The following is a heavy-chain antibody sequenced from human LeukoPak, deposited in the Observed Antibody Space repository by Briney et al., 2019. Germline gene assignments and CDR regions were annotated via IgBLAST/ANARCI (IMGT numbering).Heavy chain of an antibody. V-gene: IGHV1-18*01. J-gene: IGHJ5*02. CDR1: GCTFTSYG. Sequence: ASVKVSCKASGCTFTSYGISWVRQAPGQGLEWMGWISAYNGNTNYAQKLQGRVTMTTDTSTSTAYMELRSLRSDDTAVYYCARGVPGLAAAGPYSSGWYDWFDPWGQGTLVTVSS. CDR2: ISAYNGNT. D-gene: IGHD6-19*01. CDR3: ARGVPGLAAAGPYSSGWYDWFDP.